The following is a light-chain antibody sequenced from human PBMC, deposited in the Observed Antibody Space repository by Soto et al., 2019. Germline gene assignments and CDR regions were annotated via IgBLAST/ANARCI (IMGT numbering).Light chain of an antibody. CDR1: QGISSY. Sequence: IQLTQSPSSLSASVGDIVTITCRASQGISSYLAWYQQKPGKAPKLLIYAESTLQSGVPSRFSGSASGTEFNLTISRLQPEDFATYYCQQLKSYPITCGQGTRLEIK. V-gene: IGKV1-9*01. J-gene: IGKJ5*01. CDR3: QQLKSYPIT. CDR2: AES.